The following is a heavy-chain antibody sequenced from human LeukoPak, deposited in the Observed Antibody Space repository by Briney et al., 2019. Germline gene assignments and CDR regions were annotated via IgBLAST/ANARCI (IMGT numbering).Heavy chain of an antibody. V-gene: IGHV4-4*07. CDR2: IYSTGST. CDR3: ARDPTTVTKGFDI. D-gene: IGHD4-17*01. Sequence: SETLSLTCTVSGGSISSYYWSWTRQPAGKGLEWIGRIYSTGSTNYNPSPKSRVTISVDTSKNQFSLKLSSVTAADTAVYYCARDPTTVTKGFDIWGQGTMVTVSS. CDR1: GGSISSYY. J-gene: IGHJ3*02.